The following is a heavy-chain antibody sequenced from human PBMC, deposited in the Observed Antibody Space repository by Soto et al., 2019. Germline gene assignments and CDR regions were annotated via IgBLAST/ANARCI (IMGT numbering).Heavy chain of an antibody. Sequence: GGSLRLSCAASGFTLSSYGMHWVRQAPGKGLEWVAVIWDDGSNKYYADSVKGRFTISRDNSKNTLYLQMNSLRAEDTAVYYCARIYCSGGSCTYGVEDWGQRPTVNVSS. CDR2: IWDDGSNK. D-gene: IGHD2-15*01. CDR1: GFTLSSYG. V-gene: IGHV3-33*01. J-gene: IGHJ6*02. CDR3: ARIYCSGGSCTYGVED.